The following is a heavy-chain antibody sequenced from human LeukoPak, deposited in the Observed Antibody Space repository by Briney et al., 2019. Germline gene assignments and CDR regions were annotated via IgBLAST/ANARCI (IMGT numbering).Heavy chain of an antibody. J-gene: IGHJ4*02. V-gene: IGHV3-48*03. CDR2: ISSSGSTI. CDR1: GFTFSSYE. CDR3: ARESYCSSTSCFGGTPIDY. Sequence: GGSLRLSCAASGFTFSSYEMNWVRQAPGKGLERVSYISSSGSTIYYADSVKGRFTISRDNAKNSLYLQMDSLRAEDTAVYYCARESYCSSTSCFGGTPIDYWGQGTLVTVSS. D-gene: IGHD2-2*01.